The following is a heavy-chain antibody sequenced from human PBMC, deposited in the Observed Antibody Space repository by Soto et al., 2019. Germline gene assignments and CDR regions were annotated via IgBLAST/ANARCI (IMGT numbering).Heavy chain of an antibody. D-gene: IGHD3-10*01. CDR3: ALLGISGSGRPYYYGMDV. CDR2: ISGSGGIT. J-gene: IGHJ6*02. V-gene: IGHV3-23*01. Sequence: EVQLLESGGGLVQPGGSLRLSCAVSGLTFSYFAMSWVRQAPGKGLEWVSAISGSGGITYYADSVKGRFTISRDNSKNTLFLQMNSLSAEDTAVYYCALLGISGSGRPYYYGMDVWGQGTTVTVSS. CDR1: GLTFSYFA.